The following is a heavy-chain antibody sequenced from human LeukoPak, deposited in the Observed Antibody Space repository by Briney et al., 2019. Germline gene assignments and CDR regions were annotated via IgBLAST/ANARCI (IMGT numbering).Heavy chain of an antibody. CDR1: GFTFSSYA. CDR3: ANSSNYVFWSGFGYFDR. CDR2: ISGSGGST. Sequence: GGSLRLSCAASGFTFSSYAMSWVRQAPGKGLEWVSTISGSGGSTYYADSVKGQFTISKDNSKNTLYLQMSSLRAEDTAVYYCANSSNYVFWSGFGYFDRWGQGTLVTVSS. V-gene: IGHV3-23*01. D-gene: IGHD3-3*01. J-gene: IGHJ5*02.